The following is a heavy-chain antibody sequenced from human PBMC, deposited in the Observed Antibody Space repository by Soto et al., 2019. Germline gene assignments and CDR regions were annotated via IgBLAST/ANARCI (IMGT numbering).Heavy chain of an antibody. CDR1: GITFSNYA. J-gene: IGHJ4*02. V-gene: IGHV3-23*01. CDR3: ATRNYYDSTGYYYWYYFDF. CDR2: ISGRGDST. Sequence: GGSLRLSCAASGITFSNYAMSWVRQAPGKGLEWVSVISGRGDSTYYAESVKGRFTTSRDNSKNTVHLQMNNLGAEDTALYYCATRNYYDSTGYYYWYYFDFWGQGTLVTVSS. D-gene: IGHD3-22*01.